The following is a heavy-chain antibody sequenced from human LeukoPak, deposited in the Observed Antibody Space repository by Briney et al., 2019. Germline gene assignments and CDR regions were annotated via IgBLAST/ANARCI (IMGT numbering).Heavy chain of an antibody. V-gene: IGHV4-39*07. CDR1: GGSISSSSYY. D-gene: IGHD2-21*02. J-gene: IGHJ4*02. Sequence: SETLSLTCTVSGGSISSSSYYWGWIRQPPGKGLEWIGSIYYSGSTYYNPSLKSRVTISVDTPRNQFSLKLTSVTAADTAVYYCASDAPGLLGYWGQGILVTVSS. CDR3: ASDAPGLLGY. CDR2: IYYSGST.